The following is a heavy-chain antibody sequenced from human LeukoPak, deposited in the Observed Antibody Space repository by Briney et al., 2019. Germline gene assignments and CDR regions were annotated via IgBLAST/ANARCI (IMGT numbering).Heavy chain of an antibody. D-gene: IGHD4-11*01. CDR2: IKQDGSEK. CDR3: ARDTVTTSYYYYYMDV. J-gene: IGHJ6*03. Sequence: PGGSLRLSCAASGFTFSSYWMSWVRQAPGKGLEWVANIKQDGSEKYYVDSVKGRFTISRDNAKNSLYLQMNSLRAEDTAVYYCARDTVTTSYYYYYMDVWGKGTTVTVSS. V-gene: IGHV3-7*01. CDR1: GFTFSSYW.